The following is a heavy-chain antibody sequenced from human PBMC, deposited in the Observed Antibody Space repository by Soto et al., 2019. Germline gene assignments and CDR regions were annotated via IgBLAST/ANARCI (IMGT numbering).Heavy chain of an antibody. V-gene: IGHV3-23*01. CDR2: ISGSGGST. CDR1: GFTFSSYA. J-gene: IGHJ6*02. D-gene: IGHD4-4*01. CDR3: AKYYSNTYYYYYGMDV. Sequence: SLRLSCAASGFTFSSYAMSWVRQAPGKGLEWVSAISGSGGSTYYADSVKGRFTISRDNSKNTLYLQMNSLRAEDTAVYYCAKYYSNTYYYYYGMDVWGQGTTVTVYS.